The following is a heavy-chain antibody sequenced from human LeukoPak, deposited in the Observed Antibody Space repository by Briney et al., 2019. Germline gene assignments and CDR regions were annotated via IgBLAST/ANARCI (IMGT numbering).Heavy chain of an antibody. D-gene: IGHD1-26*01. CDR3: ARDRSGRLGFDY. V-gene: IGHV1-18*01. J-gene: IGHJ4*02. CDR2: ISAYSGNT. CDR1: GYTFSNYV. Sequence: ASVKVSCKASGYTFSNYVISWVRQAPGQGLEWMGWISAYSGNTNYAQKLQGRVTMTTDTSTSTAYMELRSLRSDDTAVYYCARDRSGRLGFDYWGQGTLVTVSS.